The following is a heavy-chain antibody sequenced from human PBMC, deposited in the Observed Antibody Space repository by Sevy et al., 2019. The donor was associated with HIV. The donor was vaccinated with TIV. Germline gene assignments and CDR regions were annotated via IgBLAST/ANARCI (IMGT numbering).Heavy chain of an antibody. CDR2: INPESGDT. V-gene: IGHV1-2*02. J-gene: IGHJ4*02. CDR3: ARGPLVSYYDLWKRAPDY. Sequence: ASVKVSCKASGYIFSGYYFYWVRQAPGQGLELMGWINPESGDTNYARKFQGRVTMTRDTSVTTAYMTLSRLKPSDTALYYGARGPLVSYYDLWKRAPDYWGQGTLVTVSS. CDR1: GYIFSGYY. D-gene: IGHD3-3*01.